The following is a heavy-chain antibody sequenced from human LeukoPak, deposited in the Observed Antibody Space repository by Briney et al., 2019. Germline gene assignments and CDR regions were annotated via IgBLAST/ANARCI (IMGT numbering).Heavy chain of an antibody. V-gene: IGHV3-48*01. CDR1: GFTFSTYS. Sequence: GGSLRLSCAASGFTFSTYSMNWVRQAPGKGLEWISYISTSSDTIYYADSVKGRFTISRDNVKNSLYLQMNSLRGEDTAVYYCARDMFTNTWYVLDYWGQGTLVTVSS. J-gene: IGHJ4*02. CDR3: ARDMFTNTWYVLDY. D-gene: IGHD6-13*01. CDR2: ISTSSDTI.